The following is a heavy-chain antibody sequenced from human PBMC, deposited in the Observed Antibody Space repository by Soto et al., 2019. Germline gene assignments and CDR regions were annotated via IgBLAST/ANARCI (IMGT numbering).Heavy chain of an antibody. Sequence: PGESLKISCKGSGYSFTSYWIVWVRQMPGKGLEWMGIIYPGDSDTRYSPSFQGQVTISADKSISTAYLQWSSLKASDTAMYYWAKKGRAARYYYYYYRDFWGKGTTVTFSS. CDR3: AKKGRAARYYYYYYRDF. V-gene: IGHV5-51*01. CDR1: GYSFTSYW. CDR2: IYPGDSDT. J-gene: IGHJ6*03. D-gene: IGHD6-25*01.